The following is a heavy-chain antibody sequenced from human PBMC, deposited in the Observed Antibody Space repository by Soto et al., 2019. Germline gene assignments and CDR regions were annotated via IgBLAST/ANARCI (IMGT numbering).Heavy chain of an antibody. CDR1: GLTFSNYA. Sequence: GGSLRLSCAASGLTFSNYAMTWVRQAPGKGLQWVSAISGTDGRTLYADFAKGRFTISRDNPKKTLYLQMNSLRVEDTGVYFCATDKYPAARHSSSWFDGMDVWGQGATVTVSS. CDR2: ISGTDGRT. V-gene: IGHV3-23*01. D-gene: IGHD2-2*01. CDR3: ATDKYPAARHSSSWFDGMDV. J-gene: IGHJ6*02.